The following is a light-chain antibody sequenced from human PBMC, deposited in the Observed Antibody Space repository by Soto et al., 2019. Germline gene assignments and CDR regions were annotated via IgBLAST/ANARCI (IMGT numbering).Light chain of an antibody. CDR2: EDI. V-gene: IGLV2-23*01. Sequence: QSVLTQPASVSGSPGQSITISCTGTSSDIGRYNLVSWYPQHPGKAPKLIIYEDIERPSGVSDRYSGSKSGNTASLTISGLQTEDEADYYCCSYAGGASVVFGGGTKLTVL. J-gene: IGLJ2*01. CDR3: CSYAGGASVV. CDR1: SSDIGRYNL.